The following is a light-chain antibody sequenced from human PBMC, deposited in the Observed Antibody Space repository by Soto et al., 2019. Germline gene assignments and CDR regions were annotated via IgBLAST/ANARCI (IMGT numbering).Light chain of an antibody. CDR2: DNN. Sequence: QSVLTQPPSVSAAPGQKVTISCSGSRSNIGNNYVSWYQQLPGAAPKLVIYDNNRRPSGIPDRISGSKSGTSATLAFTGLQTGDEADYYCGTWDSSLSAYVFGTGTQLTVL. J-gene: IGLJ1*01. CDR3: GTWDSSLSAYV. V-gene: IGLV1-51*01. CDR1: RSNIGNNY.